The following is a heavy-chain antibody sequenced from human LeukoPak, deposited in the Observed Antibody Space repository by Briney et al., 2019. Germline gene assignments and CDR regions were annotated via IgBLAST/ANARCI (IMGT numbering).Heavy chain of an antibody. V-gene: IGHV4-34*01. J-gene: IGHJ4*02. CDR1: GGSFSGYY. CDR3: ARAGGVAGPVGY. Sequence: SETLSLTCAVYGGSFSGYYWSWIRQPPGKGLEWIGEINHSGSTNYNPSLKSRVTISVDTSKNQFSLKLSSVTAADTAVYYCARAGGVAGPVGYWGQGTLVTVSS. CDR2: INHSGST. D-gene: IGHD6-19*01.